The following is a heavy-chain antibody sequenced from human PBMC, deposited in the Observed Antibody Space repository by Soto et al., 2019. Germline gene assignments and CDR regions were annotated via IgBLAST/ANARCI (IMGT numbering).Heavy chain of an antibody. V-gene: IGHV1-58*01. Sequence: SVKVSCKASGFTFSSSAVQWVRQTRGQRLEWIAWIVVGSGNTNRPQKFQGRVTVTRDMSTSTAYMELSSLRSEDTAVYYCAADRAGDSDAFDLWG. J-gene: IGHJ3*01. CDR1: GFTFSSSA. D-gene: IGHD4-17*01. CDR3: AADRAGDSDAFDL. CDR2: IVVGSGNT.